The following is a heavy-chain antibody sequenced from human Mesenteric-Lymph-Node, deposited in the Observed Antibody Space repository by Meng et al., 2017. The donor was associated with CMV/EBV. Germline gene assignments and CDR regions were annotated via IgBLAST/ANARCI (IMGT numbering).Heavy chain of an antibody. CDR3: ARDGYDCSSTRCSFVY. Sequence: PFRGYALCWLRLASGPPLAWMGAVIPIFCIAHYAQQLQRRATITAHYSTSPAYMALRSLSSDDTPVYYCARDGYDCSSTRCSFVYWGQGTLVTVSS. J-gene: IGHJ4*02. V-gene: IGHV1-69*17. CDR2: VIPIFCIA. CDR1: PFRGYA. D-gene: IGHD2-2*01.